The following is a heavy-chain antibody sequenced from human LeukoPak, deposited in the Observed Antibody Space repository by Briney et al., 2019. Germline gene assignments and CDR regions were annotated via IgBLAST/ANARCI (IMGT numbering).Heavy chain of an antibody. V-gene: IGHV3-7*01. D-gene: IGHD3-10*01. Sequence: GGSLRLSCAASGFTFSSYWMSWVRQAPGKGLEWVANIKQDGSEKNYVDSVKGRFTISRDNAKNSLYLQMNSLRAEDTAVYYCAKEGAYPIITYDSWGQGALVTVSS. CDR1: GFTFSSYW. CDR2: IKQDGSEK. J-gene: IGHJ5*01. CDR3: AKEGAYPIITYDS.